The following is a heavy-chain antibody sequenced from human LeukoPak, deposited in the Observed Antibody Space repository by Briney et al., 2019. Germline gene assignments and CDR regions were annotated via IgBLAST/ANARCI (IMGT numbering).Heavy chain of an antibody. V-gene: IGHV4-59*08. D-gene: IGHD2-15*01. CDR1: GGCINGYF. Sequence: SETLSLTCTVYGGCINGYFWSCLRQPPGQGLEFIGYIYYTGATLSNPSLKSRVTMSVDTSKNQFSLKLSSVTAADTAVYYCARHDPVGYYQHGMDVWGQGTTVTVSS. J-gene: IGHJ6*02. CDR3: ARHDPVGYYQHGMDV. CDR2: IYYTGAT.